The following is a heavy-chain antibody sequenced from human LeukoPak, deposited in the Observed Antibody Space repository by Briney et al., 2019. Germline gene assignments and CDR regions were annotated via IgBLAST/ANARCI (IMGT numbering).Heavy chain of an antibody. CDR3: ARAGYSSAWRPFYFDS. D-gene: IGHD6-25*01. J-gene: IGHJ4*02. CDR1: GYTFTSYG. V-gene: IGHV1-18*01. CDR2: ISAYNGNT. Sequence: GASVKVSCKASGYTFTSYGISWVRQAPGQGLEWMGWISAYNGNTNYAQKLQGRVTMTTDTSTSTAYMDLSRLRSDASAVYYCARAGYSSAWRPFYFDSWGQGTLVTVSS.